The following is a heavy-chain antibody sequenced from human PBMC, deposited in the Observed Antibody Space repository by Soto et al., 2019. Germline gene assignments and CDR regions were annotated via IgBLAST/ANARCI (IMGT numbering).Heavy chain of an antibody. J-gene: IGHJ6*03. CDR3: ARTFLGPDLLADSFVDYYYYMDV. D-gene: IGHD3-9*01. CDR1: GGSISNFY. Sequence: SETLSLTCTVSGGSISNFYWSWIRQPPGKGLERIGYVYYTGGTSYNPSLKRRVTFSADSSRGQFSLRLNSVTAADTAVYYCARTFLGPDLLADSFVDYYYYMDVWGQGTTVTVSS. V-gene: IGHV4-59*08. CDR2: VYYTGGT.